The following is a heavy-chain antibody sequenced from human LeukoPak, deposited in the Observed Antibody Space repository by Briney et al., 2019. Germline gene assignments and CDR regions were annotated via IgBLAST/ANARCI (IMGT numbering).Heavy chain of an antibody. CDR3: ARHSRLITTIHLDY. D-gene: IGHD3-22*01. CDR2: VYHSGST. V-gene: IGHV4-38-2*01. Sequence: PSQTLSLTCAVSGYSMSSGYYWGWIRQPPGKGLEWIGGVYHSGSTYYNPSLKRRVTISVDPSKNHFSLKLSSVTAADAAVYYCARHSRLITTIHLDYWGQGTLVTVSS. CDR1: GYSMSSGYY. J-gene: IGHJ4*02.